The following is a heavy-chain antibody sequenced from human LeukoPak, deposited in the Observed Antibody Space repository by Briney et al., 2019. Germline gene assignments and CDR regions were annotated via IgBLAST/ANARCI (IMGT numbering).Heavy chain of an antibody. CDR2: IKQDGSEK. CDR3: ARDLYSSGWYGQYFAY. D-gene: IGHD6-19*01. J-gene: IGHJ4*02. CDR1: GFTFSSYW. V-gene: IGHV3-7*01. Sequence: PGGSLRLSGAASGFTFSSYWMSWVRQAPGKGLEWVANIKQDGSEKYYVDSVKGRFTISRDNAKNSLYLQMNSLRAEDTAVYYCARDLYSSGWYGQYFAYWGQGTLVTVSS.